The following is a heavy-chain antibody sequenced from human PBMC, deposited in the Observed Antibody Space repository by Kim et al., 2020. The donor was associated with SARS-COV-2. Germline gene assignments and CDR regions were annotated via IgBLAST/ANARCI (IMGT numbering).Heavy chain of an antibody. D-gene: IGHD6-19*01. V-gene: IGHV3-9*01. J-gene: IGHJ4*02. CDR3: AKSLSTYSSGWYFDY. Sequence: SVKGRFTISRDNAENSLFLQMHSLRAEDTALYYCAKSLSTYSSGWYFDYWGQGTLVTVSS.